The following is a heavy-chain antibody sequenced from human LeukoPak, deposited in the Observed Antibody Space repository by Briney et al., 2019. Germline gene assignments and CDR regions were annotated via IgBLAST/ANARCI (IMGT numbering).Heavy chain of an antibody. CDR1: GFIFTNAW. CDR3: TYRFYDSLTGPAEYFQY. V-gene: IGHV3-15*01. D-gene: IGHD3-9*01. J-gene: IGHJ1*01. Sequence: GGSLRLSCAASGFIFTNAWMTWVRQAPGKGLEWVGRIRSETDGGTTDYAGPVKGRFSISRDDSKNMLYLQMNSLKTEDTAVYYCTYRFYDSLTGPAEYFQYWGQGTLVTVSS. CDR2: IRSETDGGTT.